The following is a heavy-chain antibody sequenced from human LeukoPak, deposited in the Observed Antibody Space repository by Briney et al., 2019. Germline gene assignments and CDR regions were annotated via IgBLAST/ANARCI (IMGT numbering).Heavy chain of an antibody. V-gene: IGHV3-30*03. CDR3: ARDRGAYCGGDCYLGFDY. CDR2: ISYDGSNK. J-gene: IGHJ4*01. Sequence: PGRSLRLSCAASGFIFSSYGMHWVRQAPGRGLEWVAVISYDGSNKYYADSVKGRFTISRDNAKKSLYLQMTSLTAEDTAVYYCARDRGAYCGGDCYLGFDYWGRGTLVTVSS. D-gene: IGHD2-21*02. CDR1: GFIFSSYG.